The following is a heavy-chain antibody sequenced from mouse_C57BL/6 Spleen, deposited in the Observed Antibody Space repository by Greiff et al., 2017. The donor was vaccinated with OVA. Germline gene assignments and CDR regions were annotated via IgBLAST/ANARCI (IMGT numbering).Heavy chain of an antibody. CDR1: GYTFTSYW. CDR2: IYPSDSAT. Sequence: VQLQQPGAELVRPGSSVKLSCKASGYTFTSYWMDWVKQRPGQGLEWIGNIYPSDSATHYNQKFKDKATLTVDKSSSTAYMQHSSLTSEDSAVYYCARRSDYAMGYWGQGTSVTVSS. V-gene: IGHV1-61*01. CDR3: ARRSDYAMGY. J-gene: IGHJ4*01.